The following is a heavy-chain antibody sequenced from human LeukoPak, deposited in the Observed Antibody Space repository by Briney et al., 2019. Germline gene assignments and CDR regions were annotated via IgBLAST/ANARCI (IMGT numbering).Heavy chain of an antibody. CDR3: AKRASGSGTSLYYFDY. J-gene: IGHJ4*02. CDR2: ISNSGGST. V-gene: IGHV3-23*01. D-gene: IGHD3-10*01. Sequence: PGGSLRLSCAASGFTFSSYAMSWLHQAPGKGLEWGSVISNSGGSTFYADSVKGRFTISRDNSKNTLYLQMNSLRAEDTAVYYCAKRASGSGTSLYYFDYWGQGTLVTVSS. CDR1: GFTFSSYA.